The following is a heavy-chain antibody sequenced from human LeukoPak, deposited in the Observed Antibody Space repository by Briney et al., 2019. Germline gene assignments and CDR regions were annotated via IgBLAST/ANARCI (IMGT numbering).Heavy chain of an antibody. D-gene: IGHD1-26*01. CDR1: GGSISSGSYE. J-gene: IGHJ3*02. Sequence: SESLSLTCTVSGGSISSGSYEWSWIRQPAGKGIGWVVRIFTRGCTANNPSLQSRLTISIGMSNTQFSLRLTTVTAADAAVYYFARRSPRTLGGDAYDIWGQGTLVTVSS. CDR2: IFTRGCT. V-gene: IGHV4-61*02. CDR3: ARRSPRTLGGDAYDI.